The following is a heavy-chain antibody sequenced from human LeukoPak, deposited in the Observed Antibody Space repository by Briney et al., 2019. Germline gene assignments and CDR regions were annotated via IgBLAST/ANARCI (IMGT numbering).Heavy chain of an antibody. CDR2: IYTSGNT. V-gene: IGHV4-61*02. J-gene: IGHJ4*02. D-gene: IGHD3-3*01. CDR3: ARDRLDDFWSGYAY. Sequence: PSETLSLTCTVSGGSISSGSNFWSWVRQPAGKGLEWIGRIYTSGNTNYNPSLKSRVTISVDTSKNQFSLKLSSVTAADTAVYYCARDRLDDFWSGYAYWGQGTLVTVSS. CDR1: GGSISSGSNF.